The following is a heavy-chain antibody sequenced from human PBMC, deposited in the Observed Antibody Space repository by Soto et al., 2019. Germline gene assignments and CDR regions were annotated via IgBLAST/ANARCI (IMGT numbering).Heavy chain of an antibody. J-gene: IGHJ6*02. CDR3: ARLRVDSSGYSILDV. CDR2: IDPSDSYT. D-gene: IGHD3-22*01. V-gene: IGHV5-10-1*01. Sequence: XESLKISCKGSGYSFTSYWISWVPQMPGKGLEWMGRIDPSDSYTNYSPSFQGHVTISADKSISTAYLQWSSLKASDTAMYYCARLRVDSSGYSILDVWGQGTTVTVSS. CDR1: GYSFTSYW.